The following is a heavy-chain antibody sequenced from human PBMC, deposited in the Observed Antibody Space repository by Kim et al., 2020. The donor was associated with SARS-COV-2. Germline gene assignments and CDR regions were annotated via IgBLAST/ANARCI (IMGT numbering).Heavy chain of an antibody. CDR3: AKHTVLKSFEY. J-gene: IGHJ4*02. CDR1: GFTFSDYA. V-gene: IGHV3-23*01. Sequence: GGSLRLSCAASGFTFSDYAMTWVRQAPGKGLEWVSTLSGNGANAYYADSVKGRFTISRDNSKNTLYLQMNSLRGEDTALYYCAKHTVLKSFEYWGQGTLV. CDR2: LSGNGANA. D-gene: IGHD4-17*01.